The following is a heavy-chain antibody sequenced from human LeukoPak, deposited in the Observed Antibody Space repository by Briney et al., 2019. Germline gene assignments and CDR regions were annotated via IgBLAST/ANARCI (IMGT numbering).Heavy chain of an antibody. CDR1: GFSFSSYS. Sequence: GGSLRLSCVASGFSFSSYSINWVRQAPGKGLEWVSSISSSSNYIYYADSVKGRFTISRDNAKNSLYLQMNSLRAEDTAVYYCARVPADYWGQGTLVTVSS. CDR3: ARVPADY. CDR2: ISSSSNYI. V-gene: IGHV3-21*01. J-gene: IGHJ4*02.